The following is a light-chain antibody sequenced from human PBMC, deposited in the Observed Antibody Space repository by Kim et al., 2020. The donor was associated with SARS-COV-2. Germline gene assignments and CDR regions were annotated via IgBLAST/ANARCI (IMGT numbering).Light chain of an antibody. V-gene: IGLV1-51*01. Sequence: GQKVTITCSGSGSNIGNNYVSCYQQLPGTTPKLLIFDNNKRPSEIPDQFSGSKSGTSAPLGITGLQTGDEADYYCGTWDSGLSAVVFGGGTQLTVL. J-gene: IGLJ2*01. CDR2: DNN. CDR3: GTWDSGLSAVV. CDR1: GSNIGNNY.